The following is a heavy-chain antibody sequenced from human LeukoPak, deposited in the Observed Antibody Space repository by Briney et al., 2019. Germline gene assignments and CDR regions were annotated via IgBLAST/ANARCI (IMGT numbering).Heavy chain of an antibody. D-gene: IGHD3-22*01. CDR2: MNPNSGNT. CDR1: GYTFTSYD. J-gene: IGHJ6*02. V-gene: IGHV1-8*01. CDR3: AGGRRYYYDSSGYYYGSYYYYGMDV. Sequence: ASVKVSCKASGYTFTSYDINWVRQATGQGLEWMGWMNPNSGNTGYAQKFQGRVTMTRNTSISTAYMELSSLRSEDTAVYYCAGGRRYYYDSSGYYYGSYYYYGMDVWGQGTTVTVSS.